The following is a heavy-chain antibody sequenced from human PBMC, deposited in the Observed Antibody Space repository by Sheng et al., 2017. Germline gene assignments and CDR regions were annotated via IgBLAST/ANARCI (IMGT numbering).Heavy chain of an antibody. D-gene: IGHD3-3*01. CDR2: IYYGGST. Sequence: QLQLQESGPGLVKPSETLSLTCTVSGGSISSSSYYWGWIRQPPGKGPEWIGSIYYGGSTYYTPSLKSRVTISVDTSKNQFSLKLSSVTAADTAMYYCARSAFWSGYYSGMSGHYFDDWGQGALVTVS. V-gene: IGHV4-39*01. CDR3: ARSAFWSGYYSGMSGHYFDD. J-gene: IGHJ4*02. CDR1: GGSISSSSYY.